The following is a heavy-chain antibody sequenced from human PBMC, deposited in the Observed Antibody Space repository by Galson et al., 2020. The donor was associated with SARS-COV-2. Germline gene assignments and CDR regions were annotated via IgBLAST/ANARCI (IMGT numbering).Heavy chain of an antibody. J-gene: IGHJ4*02. V-gene: IGHV3-33*01. CDR3: ARELKEGATDY. D-gene: IGHD1-26*01. CDR2: IWFDGRNK. Sequence: QAPGKGLEWVAVIWFDGRNKYYADSVNGRFTISRDNSKNTVYLQMNSLKVEDTAVYYCARELKEGATDYWGQGTLVTVSS.